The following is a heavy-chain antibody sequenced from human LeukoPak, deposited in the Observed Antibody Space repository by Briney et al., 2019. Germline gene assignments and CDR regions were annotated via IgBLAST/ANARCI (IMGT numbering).Heavy chain of an antibody. D-gene: IGHD4-17*01. CDR1: GFTFSSYG. J-gene: IGHJ4*02. CDR3: ARDGAYGDYAGY. Sequence: GGSLRLSCAASGFTFSSYGMHWVRQAPGKGLEWVAVIWYDGSNKYYADSVKGRFTISRDNSKNTLYLQMNSLRAEDTAVYYCARDGAYGDYAGYWGQGTLVTVSS. CDR2: IWYDGSNK. V-gene: IGHV3-33*01.